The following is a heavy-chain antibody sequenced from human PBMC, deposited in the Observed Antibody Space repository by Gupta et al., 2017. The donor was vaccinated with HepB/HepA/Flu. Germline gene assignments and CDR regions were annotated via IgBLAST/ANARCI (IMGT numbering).Heavy chain of an antibody. V-gene: IGHV3-33*01. CDR1: GFTFSSYG. CDR3: AREIDEGAYGMDV. J-gene: IGHJ6*02. CDR2: IWYDGSNK. D-gene: IGHD2/OR15-2a*01. Sequence: QVQLVESGGGVVQPGRSLRLSCAASGFTFSSYGMHWVRQAPGKGLEWVAVIWYDGSNKYYADTVKGRVTISRDNSKNTLYLQMNSLRAEDTAVYYCAREIDEGAYGMDVWGQGTTVTVSS.